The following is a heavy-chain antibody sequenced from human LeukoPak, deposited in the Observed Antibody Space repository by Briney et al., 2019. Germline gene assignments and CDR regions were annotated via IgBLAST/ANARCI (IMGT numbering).Heavy chain of an antibody. CDR1: GGSSSGYY. D-gene: IGHD6-13*01. J-gene: IGHJ4*02. Sequence: SETLSLTCAAYGGSSSGYYWSWIRQPPGKGLEWIGEMNHSGSTNYNASLKSRVTISLDTSNNQFSLNLSSVTAADAAVYYCARAVRGRSFSSTWYRNWGQGTLVTVSS. CDR3: ARAVRGRSFSSTWYRN. V-gene: IGHV4-34*01. CDR2: MNHSGST.